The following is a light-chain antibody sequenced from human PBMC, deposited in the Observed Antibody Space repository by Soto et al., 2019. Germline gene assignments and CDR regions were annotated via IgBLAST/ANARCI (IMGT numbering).Light chain of an antibody. CDR3: QQYGGSPRT. CDR2: VAS. CDR1: QSVSSNS. V-gene: IGKV3-20*01. J-gene: IGKJ1*01. Sequence: IVLTQSPGTLSLSPGERATLSCRASQSVSSNSLAWYQQKPGQAPRLLIYVASSRDTGIPDRFSGSGSGTEFTLTVSRLEPDDFAVYYCQQYGGSPRTFGQGTQVDIK.